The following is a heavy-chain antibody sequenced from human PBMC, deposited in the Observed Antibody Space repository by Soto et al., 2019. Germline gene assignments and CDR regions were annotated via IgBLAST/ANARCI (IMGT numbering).Heavy chain of an antibody. V-gene: IGHV4-30-2*01. CDR3: ARASNKRGYSYGPDY. CDR2: TYHSGST. J-gene: IGHJ4*02. CDR1: GDTISTGGYT. D-gene: IGHD5-18*01. Sequence: PSETLSLTCDVSGDTISTGGYTWAWIRQPPGKALEWIGHTYHSGSTNCNPSLKSRVTISVDTSKNQFSLKLSSVTAADTAVYYCARASNKRGYSYGPDYWGQGTLVTVSS.